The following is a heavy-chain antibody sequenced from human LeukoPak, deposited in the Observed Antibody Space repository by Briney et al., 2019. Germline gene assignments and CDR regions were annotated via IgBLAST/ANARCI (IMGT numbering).Heavy chain of an antibody. J-gene: IGHJ5*02. CDR1: GYSISSGYQ. D-gene: IGHD2-2*01. Sequence: PSETLSLTCGVSGYSISSGYQWAWIRQSPGKGLEWIGSIYHSGSAHYNPSLKSRVTISVETSKNQFSLNMYSVTAADTAVYYCARDPRWLTPDCTSTSCYENSFDHWGQGTLVTVSS. CDR2: IYHSGSA. CDR3: ARDPRWLTPDCTSTSCYENSFDH. V-gene: IGHV4-38-2*02.